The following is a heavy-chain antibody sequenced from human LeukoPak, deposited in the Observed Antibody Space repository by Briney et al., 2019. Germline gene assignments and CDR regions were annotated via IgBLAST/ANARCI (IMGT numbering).Heavy chain of an antibody. CDR1: GGTFSIYA. CDR3: ARDFGSRDTDY. D-gene: IGHD6-13*01. V-gene: IGHV1-69*06. J-gene: IGHJ4*02. Sequence: SVKVSFKASGGTFSIYAISWVRQAPGQGLEWMGGSIPIFGTANYAQKFQGRVTITADKSTSTAYMELSSLRSEDTAVYYCARDFGSRDTDYWGQGTLVTVSS. CDR2: SIPIFGTA.